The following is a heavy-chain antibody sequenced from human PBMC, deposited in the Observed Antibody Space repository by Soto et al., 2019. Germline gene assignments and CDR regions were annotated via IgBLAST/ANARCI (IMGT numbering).Heavy chain of an antibody. Sequence: SETLSLTCTVSGGSVSSGSYYWSWIRQPPGKGLEWIGYIYYSGSTNYNPSLKSRVTISVDTSKNQFSLKLSSVTAADTAVYYCARGTRGSSWYPRGMDVWGQGTTVTVSS. D-gene: IGHD6-13*01. CDR2: IYYSGST. CDR1: GGSVSSGSYY. J-gene: IGHJ6*02. CDR3: ARGTRGSSWYPRGMDV. V-gene: IGHV4-61*01.